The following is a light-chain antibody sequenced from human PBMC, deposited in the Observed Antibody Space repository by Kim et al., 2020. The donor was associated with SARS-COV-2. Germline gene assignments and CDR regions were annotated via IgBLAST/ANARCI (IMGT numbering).Light chain of an antibody. CDR2: GAS. J-gene: IGKJ4*01. CDR1: QSVSSN. CDR3: QQYNNWPLT. Sequence: SPGERVTLSCRASQSVSSNLAWYQQKPGQAPRLLIFGASTRATGIPARFSGSGSGTEFTLTVSSLQSEDFAVYSCQQYNNWPLTFGGGTKVDIK. V-gene: IGKV3-15*01.